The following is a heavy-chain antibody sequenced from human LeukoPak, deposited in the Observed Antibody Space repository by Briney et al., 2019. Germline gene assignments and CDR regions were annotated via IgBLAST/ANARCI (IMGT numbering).Heavy chain of an antibody. CDR3: ARDRSIGYCSSTSCSTYYYYYYGMDV. J-gene: IGHJ6*02. CDR2: ISGSAHKI. Sequence: GGSLRLSCVVSGFTFSDYAMSWVRQAPEKGLDWVSVISGSAHKIRYADSVKGRFTISRDNAKNSLYLQMNSLRAEDPAVYYCARDRSIGYCSSTSCSTYYYYYYGMDVWGQGTTVTVSS. CDR1: GFTFSDYA. V-gene: IGHV3-23*01. D-gene: IGHD2-2*01.